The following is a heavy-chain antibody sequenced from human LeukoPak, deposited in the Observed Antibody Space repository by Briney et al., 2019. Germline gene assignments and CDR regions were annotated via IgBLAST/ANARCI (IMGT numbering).Heavy chain of an antibody. D-gene: IGHD1-1*01. V-gene: IGHV3-48*03. CDR3: ARGASNWNFDYYGMDV. CDR2: ISSSGSTI. J-gene: IGHJ6*02. Sequence: GGSLRLSCAASGFTFSSCEMNWVRQAPGKGLEWVSYISSSGSTIYYADSVKGRFTISRDNAKNSLYLQTNSLRAEDTAVYYCARGASNWNFDYYGMDVWGQGTTVTVSS. CDR1: GFTFSSCE.